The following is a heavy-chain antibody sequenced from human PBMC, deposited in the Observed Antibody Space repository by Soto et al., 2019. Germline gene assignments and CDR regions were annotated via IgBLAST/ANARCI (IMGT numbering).Heavy chain of an antibody. CDR3: ARGPAHWGSGWNYYYYYYGMDV. Sequence: QVQLQQWGAGLLKPSETLSLTCAVYGGSFSGYYWSWIRQPPGKGLEWIGEINHSGSTNYNPSLKSRVTISVDTSKNQCSLKLSSVTAADTAVYYCARGPAHWGSGWNYYYYYYGMDVWGQGTTVTVSS. CDR1: GGSFSGYY. J-gene: IGHJ6*02. V-gene: IGHV4-34*01. D-gene: IGHD6-19*01. CDR2: INHSGST.